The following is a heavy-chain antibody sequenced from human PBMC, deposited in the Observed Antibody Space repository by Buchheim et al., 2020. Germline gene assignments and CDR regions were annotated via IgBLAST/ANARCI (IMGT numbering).Heavy chain of an antibody. CDR2: INPNSGGT. V-gene: IGHV1-2*04. CDR1: GYTFTGHY. CDR3: VRAKRYCSSTSCYHRYYYYYGMDV. D-gene: IGHD2-2*01. Sequence: QVQLVQSGAEVKKPGASVKVSCKASGYTFTGHYMHWVRQAPGQGLEWMGWINPNSGGTNYAQKFQGWVTMTRDTSISTAYMELSRLRSDDTAVYYCVRAKRYCSSTSCYHRYYYYYGMDVWGQGTT. J-gene: IGHJ6*02.